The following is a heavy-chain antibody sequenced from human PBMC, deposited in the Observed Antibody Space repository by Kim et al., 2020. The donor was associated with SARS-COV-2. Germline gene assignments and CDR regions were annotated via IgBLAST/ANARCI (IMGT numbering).Heavy chain of an antibody. Sequence: GGSLRLSCAASGFTVSSNYMSWVRQAPGKGLEWVSVIYSGGSTYYSDSVKGRFTISRDNSKNTLYLQMNSLRAEDTAVYYCARAVVTMVRGVIIRSYGMDAWGQGTTVTVSS. CDR2: IYSGGST. CDR3: ARAVVTMVRGVIIRSYGMDA. V-gene: IGHV3-53*01. CDR1: GFTVSSNY. J-gene: IGHJ6*02. D-gene: IGHD3-10*01.